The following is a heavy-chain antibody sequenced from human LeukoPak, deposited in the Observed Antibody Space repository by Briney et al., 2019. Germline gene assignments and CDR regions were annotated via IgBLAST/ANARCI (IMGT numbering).Heavy chain of an antibody. CDR3: ARGPGTALVRGGLY. CDR2: VYHSGST. CDR1: GGSISSTDW. D-gene: IGHD5-18*01. V-gene: IGHV4-4*02. Sequence: PSETLSPTCAVSGGSISSTDWWSWVRQPPGKGLEWIGEVYHSGSTNYNPSLNSRVTMSVDKSKNQFSLKLSSVTAAETAVYYCARGPGTALVRGGLYWGLGTLVTVSS. J-gene: IGHJ4*02.